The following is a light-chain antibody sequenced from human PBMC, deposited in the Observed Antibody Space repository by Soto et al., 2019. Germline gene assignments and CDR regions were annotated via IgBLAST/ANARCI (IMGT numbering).Light chain of an antibody. V-gene: IGLV1-47*01. CDR2: RNN. Sequence: QSVLTQPPSASGTPGQRVTISCSGSSSNIGSNSVYWYQQLPATAPKLLIYRNNQRPSGVPDRFSGSKSGTSASLAISGLRSEDEADYYCAAWDDSLSGRVFGGGTKVTVL. J-gene: IGLJ3*02. CDR1: SSNIGSNS. CDR3: AAWDDSLSGRV.